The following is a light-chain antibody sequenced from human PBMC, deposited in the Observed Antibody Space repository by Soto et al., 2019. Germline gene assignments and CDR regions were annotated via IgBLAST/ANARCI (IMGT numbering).Light chain of an antibody. CDR1: QSVSSY. CDR2: TAS. V-gene: IGKV3-11*01. Sequence: EIVLTQSPATLSLSPGDTATLSCRASQSVSSYLAWYQQKPGQAPRLLIYTASNRATGIPARLSGSGSGTDFTLTIGRLEPDDSAVYYCQQRGNWPLTFGGGTKVEIK. J-gene: IGKJ4*01. CDR3: QQRGNWPLT.